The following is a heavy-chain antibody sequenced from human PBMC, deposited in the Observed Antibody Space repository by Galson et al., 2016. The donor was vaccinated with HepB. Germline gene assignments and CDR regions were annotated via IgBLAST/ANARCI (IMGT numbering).Heavy chain of an antibody. Sequence: SLRLSCAGSGFTVSRDYMSGVRQAPGKGLEWVSVIYSRGSAYYADSVKGRFTISRDNSKNTLYLQMNSLKAEDTAVYYCARDWGSSWCLHWGQGTLVTVSS. D-gene: IGHD6-13*01. CDR3: ARDWGSSWCLH. CDR1: GFTVSRDY. J-gene: IGHJ4*02. V-gene: IGHV3-66*01. CDR2: IYSRGSA.